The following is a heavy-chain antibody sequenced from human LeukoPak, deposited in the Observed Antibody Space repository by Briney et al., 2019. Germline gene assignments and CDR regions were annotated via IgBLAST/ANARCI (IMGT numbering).Heavy chain of an antibody. D-gene: IGHD6-19*01. CDR2: IKHSGNT. V-gene: IGHV4-34*01. J-gene: IGHJ4*02. CDR1: GGSFSGYY. Sequence: SESLSLTCAVYGGSFSGYYWSWIRQPPGKGLEWIGEIKHSGNTNSNPSLKSRVTISVDTSKNQFSLKVSSVTAAETAVYYCARGRGSSGWYALYYFDYWGQGTLVTVSS. CDR3: ARGRGSSGWYALYYFDY.